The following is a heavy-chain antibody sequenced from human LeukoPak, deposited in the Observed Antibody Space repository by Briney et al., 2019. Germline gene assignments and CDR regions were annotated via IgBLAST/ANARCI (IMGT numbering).Heavy chain of an antibody. CDR3: AINGGGDSGYGNFDY. CDR2: INWNSDSI. J-gene: IGHJ4*02. D-gene: IGHD5-12*01. V-gene: IGHV3-9*01. Sequence: PGGCLRLSCAVSGFTFDDYAMHWVRQVPGKGLEWVSGINWNSDSIGYADSVKGRFTTSRDNAKNSLYLQMNSLRAEDTAFYYCAINGGGDSGYGNFDYWGQGTLVTVSS. CDR1: GFTFDDYA.